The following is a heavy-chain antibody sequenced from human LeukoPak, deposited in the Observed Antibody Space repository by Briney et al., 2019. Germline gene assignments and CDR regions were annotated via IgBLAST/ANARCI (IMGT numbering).Heavy chain of an antibody. CDR2: MNPNSGNT. Sequence: ASVKVSCKASGYTFTSYDINWVRQATGQGLEWMGWMNPNSGNTGYAQKFQGRVTMTRNTSISTAYMELGSLRSEDTAVYYCARGFFGGSGSSNWFDPWGQGTLVTVSS. CDR1: GYTFTSYD. CDR3: ARGFFGGSGSSNWFDP. V-gene: IGHV1-8*01. D-gene: IGHD3-10*01. J-gene: IGHJ5*02.